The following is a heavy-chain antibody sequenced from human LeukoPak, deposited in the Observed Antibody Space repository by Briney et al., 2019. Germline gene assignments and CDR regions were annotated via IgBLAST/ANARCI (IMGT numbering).Heavy chain of an antibody. J-gene: IGHJ5*02. CDR2: INHSGST. D-gene: IGHD3-10*01. V-gene: IGHV4-4*02. CDR1: GDSINSLDL. CDR3: ARGPTVSSYVGP. Sequence: PSETLSLTCTVSGDSINSLDLWSWVRQPPGKGLEWIGEINHSGSTNYNPSLKSRVTISVDTSKNQFSLKLSSVTAADTAVYYCARGPTVSSYVGPWGQGTLVTVSS.